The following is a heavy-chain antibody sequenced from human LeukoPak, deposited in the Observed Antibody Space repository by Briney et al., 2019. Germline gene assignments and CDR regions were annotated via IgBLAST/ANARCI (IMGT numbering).Heavy chain of an antibody. CDR1: GYSFSNYW. V-gene: IGHV5-51*01. CDR2: IYPGDSDT. CDR3: AREWLAAARGAFDI. Sequence: GESLKISCKGSGYSFSNYWIGWVRQMPGKGLEWMGIIYPGDSDTRYSPSFQGQVTISADKSISTAYLQWSSLKASDTAMYYCAREWLAAARGAFDIWGQGTMVTVSS. J-gene: IGHJ3*02. D-gene: IGHD5-12*01.